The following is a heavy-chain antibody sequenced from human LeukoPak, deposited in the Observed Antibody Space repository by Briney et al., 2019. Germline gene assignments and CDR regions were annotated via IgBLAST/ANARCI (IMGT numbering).Heavy chain of an antibody. CDR1: GFTFSSYA. J-gene: IGHJ6*02. D-gene: IGHD6-19*01. Sequence: AGRSLRLSCAASGFTFSSYAMHWVRQAPGKGLEWVAVISYDGSNKYYADSVKGRFAISRDNSKNTLYLQMNSLRAEDTAVYYCARPQWGSSGSSVYYYGMDVWGQGTTVTVSS. V-gene: IGHV3-30*09. CDR2: ISYDGSNK. CDR3: ARPQWGSSGSSVYYYGMDV.